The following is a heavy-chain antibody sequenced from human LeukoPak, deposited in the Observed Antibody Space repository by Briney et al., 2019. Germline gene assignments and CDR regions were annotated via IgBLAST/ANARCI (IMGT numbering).Heavy chain of an antibody. CDR1: GYTFTVYY. V-gene: IGHV1-2*02. D-gene: IGHD3-22*01. J-gene: IGHJ6*02. CDR3: ARGEAGSYYYDSSGYYYYGMVV. CDR2: INPNSGGT. Sequence: ASVKVSCKASGYTFTVYYMHWVRQAPGQGLEWMGWINPNSGGTNYAQNFQGRVTMTRDTSISTAYMELSRLRSDDTAVYYCARGEAGSYYYDSSGYYYYGMVVWGQGTTVTVSS.